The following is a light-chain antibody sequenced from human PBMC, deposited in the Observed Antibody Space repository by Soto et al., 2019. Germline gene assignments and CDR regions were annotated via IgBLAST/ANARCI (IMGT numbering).Light chain of an antibody. CDR1: QSVSSSF. CDR2: GAS. CDR3: QQYSSSPIT. V-gene: IGKV3-20*01. Sequence: EIVLTQSPGTLSLSPGERATLSCRASQSVSSSFLAWFQQKPGQAPMLLIYGASSRATGIPARFSGSGSGTDFTLTISRLEPEDFAVYYCQQYSSSPITFGQGTRLEIK. J-gene: IGKJ5*01.